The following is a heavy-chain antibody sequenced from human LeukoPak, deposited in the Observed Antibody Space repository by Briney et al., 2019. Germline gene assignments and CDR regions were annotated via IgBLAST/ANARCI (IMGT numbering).Heavy chain of an antibody. CDR2: IATAGDT. Sequence: QSGGSLRLSCAASGFTFSSYDMHWVRQGIGKGLEWVSAIATAGDTFYSGSVKGRFTISRENAKKSLYPQMNSLRAGDTAVYYCARGGELGFDPWGQGTPVTVSS. V-gene: IGHV3-13*01. CDR1: GFTFSSYD. CDR3: ARGGELGFDP. J-gene: IGHJ5*02. D-gene: IGHD1-7*01.